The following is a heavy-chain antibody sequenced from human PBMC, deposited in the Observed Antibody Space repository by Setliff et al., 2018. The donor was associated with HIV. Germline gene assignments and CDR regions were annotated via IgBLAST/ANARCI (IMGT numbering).Heavy chain of an antibody. CDR3: ARLSQRIRIFGVINRGEEFDI. CDR1: DYTFSTYW. J-gene: IGHJ3*02. CDR2: IYPGDSDT. V-gene: IGHV5-51*01. D-gene: IGHD3-3*01. Sequence: GESLKISCKALDYTFSTYWIGWVRQMPGKGLELMGIIYPGDSDTRYSPSFQGQVTMSVDTSVSTAYLEWSSLKASDTAMYFCARLSQRIRIFGVINRGEEFDIWGQGTMVTVSS.